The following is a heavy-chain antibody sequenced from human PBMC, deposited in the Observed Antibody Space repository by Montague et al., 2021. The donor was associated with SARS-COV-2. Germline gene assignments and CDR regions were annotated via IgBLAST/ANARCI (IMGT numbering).Heavy chain of an antibody. CDR2: ISYSGST. J-gene: IGHJ3*02. CDR1: GGSINSYY. Sequence: SETLSLTCTVSGGSINSYYWSWIWLPPGKGLEWIGYISYSGSTTYNPSPKRRVPISVDTSKNQFSLKLSSVTAADTAVYYCARHRGGEWLVRRSAFDIWGQGTMVTVSS. V-gene: IGHV4-59*08. D-gene: IGHD6-19*01. CDR3: ARHRGGEWLVRRSAFDI.